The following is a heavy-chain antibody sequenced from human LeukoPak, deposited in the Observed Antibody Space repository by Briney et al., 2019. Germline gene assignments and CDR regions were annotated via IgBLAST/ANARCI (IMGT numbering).Heavy chain of an antibody. CDR1: GYTLTELS. CDR3: ATGIYDILTGYRIIDGFDI. V-gene: IGHV1-24*01. CDR2: FDPEDGET. D-gene: IGHD3-9*01. Sequence: ASVKVSCKVSGYTLTELSMHWVRQAPGKGLEWMGGFDPEDGETIYAQKFQGRATMTEDTSTDTAYMELSSLRSENTAVYYCATGIYDILTGYRIIDGFDIWGQGTMVTVSS. J-gene: IGHJ3*02.